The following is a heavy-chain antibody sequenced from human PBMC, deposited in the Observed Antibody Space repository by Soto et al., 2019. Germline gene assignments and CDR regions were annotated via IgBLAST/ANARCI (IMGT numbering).Heavy chain of an antibody. CDR2: IYYSGST. D-gene: IGHD5-18*01. CDR3: ARHPVDTASMYWFDP. Sequence: SETLSLTCTVSGGSISSSSYYWGWIRQPPGKGLEWIGSIYYSGSTYYNPSLKSRVTISVDTSKNQFSLKLSSVTAADTAVYYCARHPVDTASMYWFDPWGQGTLVTVSS. V-gene: IGHV4-39*01. CDR1: GGSISSSSYY. J-gene: IGHJ5*02.